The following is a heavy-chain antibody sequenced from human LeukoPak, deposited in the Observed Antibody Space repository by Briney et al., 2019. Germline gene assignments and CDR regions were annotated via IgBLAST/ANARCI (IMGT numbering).Heavy chain of an antibody. CDR1: GGSISSGSDY. CDR2: IDTSGGT. Sequence: SETLSLTCTVSGGSISSGSDYWSWIRQPAGKGLEWIGHIDTSGGTNYNPSLKSRVTIPVDTSKNQFSLELSSVTAADTAVYYCARLSTVTTSFDYWGQGTLVTVSS. J-gene: IGHJ4*02. D-gene: IGHD4-17*01. CDR3: ARLSTVTTSFDY. V-gene: IGHV4-61*09.